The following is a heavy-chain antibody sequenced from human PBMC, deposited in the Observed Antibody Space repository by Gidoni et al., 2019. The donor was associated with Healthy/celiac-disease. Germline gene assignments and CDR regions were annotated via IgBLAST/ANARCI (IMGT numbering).Heavy chain of an antibody. CDR2: ISSRSSYT. V-gene: IGHV3-11*05. CDR1: GFPFSDYY. CDR3: ARDSDILTLFDY. D-gene: IGHD3-9*01. J-gene: IGHJ4*02. Sequence: QLQLVESGGGLVKPGGSLRLSCAASGFPFSDYYMSWIRQAPGKGLEWVSYISSRSSYTNYEDSVKGRFTISRDNAKNSLYLQMNSLRAEDTAVYYCARDSDILTLFDYWGQGTLVTVSS.